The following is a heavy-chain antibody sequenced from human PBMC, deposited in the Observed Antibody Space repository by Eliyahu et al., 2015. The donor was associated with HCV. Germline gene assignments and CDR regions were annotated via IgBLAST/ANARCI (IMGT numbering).Heavy chain of an antibody. J-gene: IGHJ4*02. Sequence: QVHLQVSGVGIVKPSEALSLTCVVYGVSLTDSYWTWIRQSPAKGLXWIGDINHXENTNSNPSLKGRVTISIDTSRNKISLNLRSVTAADTAVYYCARGRPRGEYSFGNSAKNTFDYWGQGVLVTVSS. CDR3: ARGRPRGEYSFGNSAKNTFDY. V-gene: IGHV4-34*01. CDR1: GVSLTDSY. D-gene: IGHD2/OR15-2a*01. CDR2: INHXENT.